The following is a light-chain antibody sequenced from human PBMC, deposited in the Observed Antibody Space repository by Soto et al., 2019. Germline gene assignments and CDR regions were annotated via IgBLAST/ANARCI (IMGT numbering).Light chain of an antibody. CDR1: SSDIGGYKY. CDR3: SSYTSTTTLI. V-gene: IGLV2-14*01. CDR2: DVT. Sequence: QSALTQPASVSGSPGQSITISCTGTSSDIGGYKYVSWYQQDPGKAPRLMIYDVTKRPSGVSDRFSGSKSGNTASLTISGLQAEDEADFYCSSYTSTTTLIFGGGTNLTVL. J-gene: IGLJ2*01.